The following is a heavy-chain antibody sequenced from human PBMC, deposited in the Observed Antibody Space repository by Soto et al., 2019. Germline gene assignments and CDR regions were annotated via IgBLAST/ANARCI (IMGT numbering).Heavy chain of an antibody. D-gene: IGHD2-2*01. V-gene: IGHV3-23*01. CDR1: GFTFSSYA. J-gene: IGHJ4*02. CDR2: ISGSGGST. CDR3: AKEKYQLPSFDY. Sequence: GGSLRLSCAAFGFTFSSYAMSWVRQAPGKGLEWVSAISGSGGSTYYADSVKGRFTISRDDSKNTLYLQMNSLRAEDTAVYYCAKEKYQLPSFDYWGQGTLVTVSS.